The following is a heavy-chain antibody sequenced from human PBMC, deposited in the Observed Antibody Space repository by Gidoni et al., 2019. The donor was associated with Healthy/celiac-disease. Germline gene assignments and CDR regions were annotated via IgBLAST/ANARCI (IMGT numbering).Heavy chain of an antibody. J-gene: IGHJ5*02. D-gene: IGHD3-9*01. CDR3: ARPKTHYDILTGYSNWFDP. CDR1: GGSISRSSYY. CDR2: IYYSGRT. Sequence: QLQLQESGPGLVKPSETLSLTCTVSGGSISRSSYYWGWIRQPPGKGLEWIGSIYYSGRTYYNPSLKSRVTISVDTSKNQFSLKLSSVTAAETAVYYCARPKTHYDILTGYSNWFDPWGQGTLVTVSS. V-gene: IGHV4-39*01.